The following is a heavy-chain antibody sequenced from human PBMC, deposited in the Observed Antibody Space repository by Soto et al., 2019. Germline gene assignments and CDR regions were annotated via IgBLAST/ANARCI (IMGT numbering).Heavy chain of an antibody. CDR2: ISWQSGSI. Sequence: EVQLVESGGGLAQPGRSLRLSCAASGFIFDDYAMHWVRQAPGKGLEWVSGISWQSGSIRYADSVKGRFTISRDNAKNSLYLQMNSLRVEDTALYYCAKEMFSSSSAATFDYWGQGILVPVSS. D-gene: IGHD6-6*01. J-gene: IGHJ4*02. CDR3: AKEMFSSSSAATFDY. V-gene: IGHV3-9*01. CDR1: GFIFDDYA.